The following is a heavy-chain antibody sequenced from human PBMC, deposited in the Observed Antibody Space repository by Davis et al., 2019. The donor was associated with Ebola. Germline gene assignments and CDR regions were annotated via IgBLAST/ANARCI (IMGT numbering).Heavy chain of an antibody. J-gene: IGHJ4*02. Sequence: PGGSLRLSCAASGFTFSSYAMHWVRQAPGKGLEWVASLKQDGSEKYYVDSVKGRFTISRDNAENSLSLQMNGLRAEDTAVYYCARGPSTGNSFTYWGQGTLVTVSS. CDR1: GFTFSSYA. CDR2: LKQDGSEK. D-gene: IGHD6-13*01. V-gene: IGHV3-7*01. CDR3: ARGPSTGNSFTY.